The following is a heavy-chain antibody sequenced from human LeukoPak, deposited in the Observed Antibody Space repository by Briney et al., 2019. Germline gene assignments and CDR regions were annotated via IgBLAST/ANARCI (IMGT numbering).Heavy chain of an antibody. CDR3: ASRVGATSWVDY. CDR2: IYYSGST. V-gene: IGHV4-59*08. J-gene: IGHJ4*02. Sequence: SETLSLTCTVSGGSISSYYWSWIRQPPGKGLEWIGYIYYSGSTNYNPSLKSRVTISVDTSKNQFSLKLSSVTAADTAVYYCASRVGATSWVDYWGQGTLVTVSS. D-gene: IGHD1-26*01. CDR1: GGSISSYY.